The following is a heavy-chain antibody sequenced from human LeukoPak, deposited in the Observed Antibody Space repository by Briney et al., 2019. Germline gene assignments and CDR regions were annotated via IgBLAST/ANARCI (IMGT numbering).Heavy chain of an antibody. CDR3: ARGGWFHDR. CDR2: VYYGGST. D-gene: IGHD6-19*01. V-gene: IGHV4-59*02. CDR1: GGSVSGYY. J-gene: IGHJ5*02. Sequence: SETLSLTCVVSGGSVSGYYWGWIRQPPGRGLEWIGYVYYGGSTNYNPSFKSRITISVDTSRNQFSLQLSSVTAADTAVYFCARGGWFHDRWGQGTLVTVSS.